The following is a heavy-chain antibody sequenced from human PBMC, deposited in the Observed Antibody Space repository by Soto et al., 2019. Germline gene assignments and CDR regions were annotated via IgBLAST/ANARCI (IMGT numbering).Heavy chain of an antibody. J-gene: IGHJ6*02. D-gene: IGHD5-12*01. CDR2: INSDGSST. CDR1: GFTFTNYW. CDR3: ARGVRGHYGMDV. V-gene: IGHV3-74*01. Sequence: EVQVVESGGGLVQPGGSLRLSCAASGFTFTNYWMHWARQAPGNGLVWVSRINSDGSSTNYADSVKGRFTISRDNGKNTLDLQMNSLRAEDTAVYYCARGVRGHYGMDVWGQGTTVTVSS.